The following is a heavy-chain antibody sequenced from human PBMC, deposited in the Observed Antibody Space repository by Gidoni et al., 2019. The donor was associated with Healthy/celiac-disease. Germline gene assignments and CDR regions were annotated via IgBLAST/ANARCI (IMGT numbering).Heavy chain of an antibody. CDR2: INQSGSP. D-gene: IGHD3-3*01. CDR1: GWSFCGYY. J-gene: IGHJ6*02. CDR3: ARRDYDCWSAEGPYYYGMDV. Sequence: QVQLQQCGAGLLKPSETLSLTCPVYGWSFCGYYWSWTRQPPGQGLDWIGEINQSGSPNYNPSLKSRVTISVDTSKNQFSLKLSSVTAADTAVYYCARRDYDCWSAEGPYYYGMDVWGQGTTVTVSS. V-gene: IGHV4-34*01.